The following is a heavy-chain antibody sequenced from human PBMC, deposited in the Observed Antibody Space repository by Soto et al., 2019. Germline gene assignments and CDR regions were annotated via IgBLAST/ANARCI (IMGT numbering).Heavy chain of an antibody. CDR2: IYYNGTT. Sequence: QVQLQESGPGLVKPADTLSLTCAVSAYSISSGNWWGWIRQPPGKGLEWIGYIYYNGTTYYNPSLKSRVTLSVDTSKNHFSLEVRSLTAVDTAVYYCAITFRYDFWSGAPFYGINVWGQGTTVIVSS. D-gene: IGHD3-3*01. CDR1: AYSISSGNW. J-gene: IGHJ6*02. CDR3: AITFRYDFWSGAPFYGINV. V-gene: IGHV4-28*01.